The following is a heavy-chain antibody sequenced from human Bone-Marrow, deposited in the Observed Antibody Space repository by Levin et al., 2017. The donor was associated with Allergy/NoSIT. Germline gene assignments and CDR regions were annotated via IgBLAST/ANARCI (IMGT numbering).Heavy chain of an antibody. Sequence: TGESLKISCSVSGFTFDSYGMHWVRRAPGKGLEWLAAISSDGKSENYADSLKGRFTISRDKNTLYLDMGSLRVDDTAVYYCARGGFTTGWPPLGVWGLGTTVSVS. V-gene: IGHV3-33*01. CDR1: GFTFDSYG. CDR3: ARGGFTTGWPPLGV. J-gene: IGHJ6*02. CDR2: ISSDGKSE. D-gene: IGHD1-1*01.